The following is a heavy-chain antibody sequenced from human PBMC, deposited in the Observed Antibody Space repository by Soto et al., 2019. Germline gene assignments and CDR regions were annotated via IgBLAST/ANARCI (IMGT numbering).Heavy chain of an antibody. CDR3: AVSRGARYFDY. CDR1: GGSISSGDYY. Sequence: QVQLQESGPGLVKPSQTLSLTCTVSGGSISSGDYYWSWIRQPPGKGLEWIGYIYYSGSTYYNPSLNRLVSIAVDTAENQFSLKLRSVPAADAAVYYCAVSRGARYFDYWGQGTLVTVSS. J-gene: IGHJ4*02. D-gene: IGHD1-26*01. V-gene: IGHV4-30-4*01. CDR2: IYYSGST.